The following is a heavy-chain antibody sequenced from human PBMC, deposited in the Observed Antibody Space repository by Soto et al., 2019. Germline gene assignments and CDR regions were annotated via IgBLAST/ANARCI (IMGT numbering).Heavy chain of an antibody. CDR1: GFTFSNYN. J-gene: IGHJ4*02. CDR2: ISSSTSYI. CDR3: AREAAGPSDY. Sequence: EVQLVESGGGLVKPGGSLRLSCAASGFTFSNYNMNWVRQAPGKGLEWVSSISSSTSYIYYADSVKGRFTISRDNAKKSLYLQMNSLRVEDTAVYYCAREAAGPSDYWGQGTLVSVSS. V-gene: IGHV3-21*02. D-gene: IGHD3-10*01.